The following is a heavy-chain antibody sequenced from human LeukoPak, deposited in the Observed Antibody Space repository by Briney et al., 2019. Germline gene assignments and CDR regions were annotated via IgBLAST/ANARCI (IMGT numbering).Heavy chain of an antibody. CDR1: GGSISSYY. J-gene: IGHJ6*03. CDR3: ASTAPPYMDV. Sequence: SETLSLTCTVSGGSISSYYWSWIRQSPGKGLEWIGEINHSGSTNYNPSLKSRVTISVDTSKNQFSLKLSSVTAADTAVYYCASTAPPYMDVWGKGTTVTISS. CDR2: INHSGST. D-gene: IGHD1-14*01. V-gene: IGHV4-34*01.